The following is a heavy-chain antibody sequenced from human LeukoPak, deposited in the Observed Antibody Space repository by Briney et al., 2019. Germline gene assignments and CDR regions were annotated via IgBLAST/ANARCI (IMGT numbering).Heavy chain of an antibody. CDR2: IRYDGSNK. V-gene: IGHV3-30*02. D-gene: IGHD3-10*01. CDR3: AKGYYYGSGSYFDY. Sequence: GGSLRLSCAASGFTFSSYGMHWVRQAPGKGLEWVAFIRYDGSNKYYADSVKGRLTISRDNSKNKLYLQMNSLRAEDTAVYYCAKGYYYGSGSYFDYWGQGTLVTVSS. J-gene: IGHJ4*02. CDR1: GFTFSSYG.